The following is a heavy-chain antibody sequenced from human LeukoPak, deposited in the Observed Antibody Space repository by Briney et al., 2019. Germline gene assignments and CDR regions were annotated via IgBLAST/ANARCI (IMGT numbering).Heavy chain of an antibody. CDR3: ARWRGAQSEFDY. V-gene: IGHV3-7*01. Sequence: QSGGSLRLSCVGSGFMFSRYSMGWVRQAPGKGLEFVAHLKESGIEKEYVDSVKGRFTISRDNAENSLYLQMNSLRAEDTALYFCARWRGAQSEFDYWGQGTQVTVSS. CDR2: LKESGIEK. J-gene: IGHJ4*02. D-gene: IGHD3-3*01. CDR1: GFMFSRYS.